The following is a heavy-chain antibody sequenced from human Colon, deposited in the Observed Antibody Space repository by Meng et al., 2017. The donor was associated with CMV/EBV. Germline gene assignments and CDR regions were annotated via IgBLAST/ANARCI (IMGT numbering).Heavy chain of an antibody. V-gene: IGHV3-23*01. J-gene: IGHJ4*02. Sequence: GESLKISCAASGFTLRNSAMTWVRQAPGKGLEWVSSISGSGSTTYYADSVKGRFSISRDNSKNTLSLQMNSLRAEDTAVYYCAKGLFAAGSLVYFDFWGQGTLVTVSS. CDR3: AKGLFAAGSLVYFDF. D-gene: IGHD6-19*01. CDR1: GFTLRNSA. CDR2: ISGSGSTT.